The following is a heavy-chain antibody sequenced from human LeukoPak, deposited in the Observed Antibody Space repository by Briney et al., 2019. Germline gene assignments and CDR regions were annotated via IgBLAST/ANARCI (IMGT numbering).Heavy chain of an antibody. CDR3: AKPNILRYFDWFSGYFDN. V-gene: IGHV3-23*01. D-gene: IGHD3-9*01. CDR2: ISGSGGST. J-gene: IGHJ4*02. CDR1: GFTFSSYA. Sequence: GGSLRPSCAASGFTFSSYAMSWVRQAPGKGLEWVSAISGSGGSTYYADSVKGRFTISRDNSKNTLYLQMNSLRAEDTAVYYCAKPNILRYFDWFSGYFDNWGQGTLVTVSS.